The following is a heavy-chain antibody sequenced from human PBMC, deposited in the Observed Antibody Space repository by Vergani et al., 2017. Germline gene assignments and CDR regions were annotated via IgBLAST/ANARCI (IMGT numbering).Heavy chain of an antibody. CDR2: ISAYNGNT. CDR1: GYTFTSYA. D-gene: IGHD3-3*01. CDR3: ARASIFGKVGHYYYMDV. J-gene: IGHJ6*03. Sequence: QVQLVQSGSELKKPGASVKVSCKASGYTFTSYAMNWVRQAPGQGLEWMGWISAYNGNTNYAQKLQGRVTMTTDTSTSTAYMELRSLRSDDTAVYYCARASIFGKVGHYYYMDVWGKGTTVTVSS. V-gene: IGHV1-18*01.